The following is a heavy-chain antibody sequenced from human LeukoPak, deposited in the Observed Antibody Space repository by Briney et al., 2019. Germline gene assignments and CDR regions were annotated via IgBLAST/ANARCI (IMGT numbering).Heavy chain of an antibody. Sequence: GGSLRLSCAASGFTFSSYAMSWVRQAPGKGLEWVSAISGNGAGTYYADSVKGWFTISRDNSRNTLYLQMNSLRVEDTAVYYCAKFSPYGGNSYWGQGTLVTVSS. J-gene: IGHJ4*02. CDR1: GFTFSSYA. CDR3: AKFSPYGGNSY. D-gene: IGHD4-23*01. V-gene: IGHV3-23*01. CDR2: ISGNGAGT.